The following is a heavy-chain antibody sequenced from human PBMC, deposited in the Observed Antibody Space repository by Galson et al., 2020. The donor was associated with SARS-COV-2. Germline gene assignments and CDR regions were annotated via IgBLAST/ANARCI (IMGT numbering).Heavy chain of an antibody. CDR2: ISYDGSNK. CDR3: AKDQQLLRYFDWLSSLIQH. Sequence: GGSLRLSCAASGFTFSSYGMHWVRQAPGKGLEWVAVISYDGSNKYYADSVKGRFTISRDNSKNTLYLQMNSLRAEDTAVYYCAKDQQLLRYFDWLSSLIQHWGQGTLVTVAS. J-gene: IGHJ1*01. V-gene: IGHV3-30*18. CDR1: GFTFSSYG. D-gene: IGHD3-9*01.